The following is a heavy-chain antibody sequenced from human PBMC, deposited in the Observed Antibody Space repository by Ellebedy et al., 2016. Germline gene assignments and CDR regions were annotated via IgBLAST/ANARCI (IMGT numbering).Heavy chain of an antibody. D-gene: IGHD2-8*01. J-gene: IGHJ6*02. CDR2: INGVSGKI. Sequence: ASVKVSXXASGYTFTRYNVHWVRQAPGQGLEWMGWINGVSGKIEYSQKLQGRVTITRDTSASTAYMELSSLRSEDTAVYYCARALMVYAIFDYYYGMDVWGQGTTVTVSS. CDR1: GYTFTRYN. CDR3: ARALMVYAIFDYYYGMDV. V-gene: IGHV1-3*01.